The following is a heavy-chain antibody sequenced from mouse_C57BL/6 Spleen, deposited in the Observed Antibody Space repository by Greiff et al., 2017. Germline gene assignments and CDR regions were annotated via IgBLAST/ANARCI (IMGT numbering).Heavy chain of an antibody. J-gene: IGHJ3*01. Sequence: EVKLVESGGDLVKPGGSLKLSCAASGFTFSSYGMSWVRQTPDKRLEWVATISSGGSYTYSPDSVKGRFTISRDNAKNTLYLQMSSLKSEDTAMDYGARWGDDYSWFAYWGQGTLVTVSA. D-gene: IGHD2-3*01. CDR2: ISSGGSYT. CDR3: ARWGDDYSWFAY. CDR1: GFTFSSYG. V-gene: IGHV5-6*01.